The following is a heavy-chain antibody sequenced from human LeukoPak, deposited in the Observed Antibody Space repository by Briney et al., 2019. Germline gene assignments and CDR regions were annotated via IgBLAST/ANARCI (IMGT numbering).Heavy chain of an antibody. CDR3: ARSITMVRGVIINHGGY. Sequence: GRSLRLSCAASGFTFSSYGMQWVRQAPGKGLEWVAIISYDGSTKYYGDSVRGRFTISRDNSKSTVYLQMNSLRADDTAVYYCARSITMVRGVIINHGGYWGQGTLVTVSS. CDR2: ISYDGSTK. D-gene: IGHD3-10*01. V-gene: IGHV3-30*03. CDR1: GFTFSSYG. J-gene: IGHJ4*02.